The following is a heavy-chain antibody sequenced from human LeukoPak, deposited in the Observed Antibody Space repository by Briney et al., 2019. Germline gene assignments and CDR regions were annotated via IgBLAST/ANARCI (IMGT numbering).Heavy chain of an antibody. J-gene: IGHJ4*02. CDR1: GYTFTSYY. CDR3: ARDIGQIGYSSGWFYY. CDR2: INPNSGGT. Sequence: ASVKVSCKASGYTFTSYYMHWVRQAPGQGLEWMGWINPNSGGTNYAQKFQGRVTMTRDTSISTAYMELSRLRSDDTAVYYCARDIGQIGYSSGWFYYWGQGTLVTVSS. V-gene: IGHV1-2*02. D-gene: IGHD6-19*01.